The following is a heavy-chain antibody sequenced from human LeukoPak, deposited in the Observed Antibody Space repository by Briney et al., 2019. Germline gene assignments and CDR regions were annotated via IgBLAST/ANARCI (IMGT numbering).Heavy chain of an antibody. V-gene: IGHV3-21*01. CDR3: ARDSNSGYDRTFDY. J-gene: IGHJ4*02. CDR1: GFTFSSYS. CDR2: ISSTSTYI. D-gene: IGHD5-12*01. Sequence: PGGSLRLSCAASGFTFSSYSMNWVRQAPGKGLEWVSSISSTSTYIYYADSLKGRFTISRDNAKNSLYLQMNSLRAEDTAVYYCARDSNSGYDRTFDYWGQGTLVTVSS.